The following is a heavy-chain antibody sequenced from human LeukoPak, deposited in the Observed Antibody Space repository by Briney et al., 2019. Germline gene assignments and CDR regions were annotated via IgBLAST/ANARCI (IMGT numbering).Heavy chain of an antibody. CDR3: ARELIVGGNSWGAFDI. Sequence: QPGRSLRLSCAASAFIFSNYAMHWVRQAPGRGLEWVAVILYDGRNKYYADSVKGRFTISRDNSKNTLYVQMNSLRSEDTAMYYCARELIVGGNSWGAFDIWGQGTMLTVSS. J-gene: IGHJ3*02. V-gene: IGHV3-33*01. CDR2: ILYDGRNK. CDR1: AFIFSNYA. D-gene: IGHD1-26*01.